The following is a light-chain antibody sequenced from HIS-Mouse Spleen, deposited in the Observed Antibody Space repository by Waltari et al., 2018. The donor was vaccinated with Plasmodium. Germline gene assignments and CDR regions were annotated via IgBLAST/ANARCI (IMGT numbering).Light chain of an antibody. J-gene: IGKJ2*01. V-gene: IGKV1D-8*02. CDR1: QGISSY. CDR2: AAS. Sequence: AIWMTQSPSLLSASTGDRVTISCRISQGISSYLAWYHQKPGKAPELLIYAASTLQSGVPSRFSGSGSGTDFTLTISCLQSEDFATYYCQQYYSFPYTFGQGTKLEIK. CDR3: QQYYSFPYT.